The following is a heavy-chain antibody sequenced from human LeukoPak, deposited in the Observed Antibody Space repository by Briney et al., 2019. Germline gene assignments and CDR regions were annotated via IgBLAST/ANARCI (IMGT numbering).Heavy chain of an antibody. J-gene: IGHJ5*01. Sequence: SETLSLTCAVYGGSFSGYYWSWIRQPPGKGLEWIGYIYYTGSTNYNSSLKSRVTISVDTSKNQFSLNLSSVTAADTAMYYCARAVLATKSEHWFDSWGQGTLVTVSS. CDR2: IYYTGST. V-gene: IGHV4-59*01. CDR1: GGSFSGYY. CDR3: ARAVLATKSEHWFDS. D-gene: IGHD2-8*01.